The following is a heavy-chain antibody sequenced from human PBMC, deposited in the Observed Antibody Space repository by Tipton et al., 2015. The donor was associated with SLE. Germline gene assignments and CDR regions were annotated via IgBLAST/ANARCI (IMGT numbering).Heavy chain of an antibody. J-gene: IGHJ4*02. CDR1: GFSLNNYY. V-gene: IGHV4-4*07. Sequence: TLSLTCSVSGFSLNNYYWSWIRQSAGKGLEWIGRIYTSGSTSYNPSLKSRVTISVDTSKNEFSLTLTSVTVADTAVYFWARGGITMFGLITSDYWGQGAMVTVSS. D-gene: IGHD3-3*01. CDR2: IYTSGST. CDR3: ARGGITMFGLITSDY.